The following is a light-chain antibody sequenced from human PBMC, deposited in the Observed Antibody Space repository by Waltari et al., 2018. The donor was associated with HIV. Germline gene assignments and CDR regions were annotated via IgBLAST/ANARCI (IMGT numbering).Light chain of an antibody. CDR3: QQISSASRT. V-gene: IGKV1-5*03. J-gene: IGKJ4*01. Sequence: DIQMTQSPSTLSASVGDRVTITCRASQSIGNWLAWYQQKPGRVPKVLIYKASRLQSGVPSRFSGRGSETEFNLTISSLQPDDFATYYCQQISSASRTFGGGTKVEIK. CDR2: KAS. CDR1: QSIGNW.